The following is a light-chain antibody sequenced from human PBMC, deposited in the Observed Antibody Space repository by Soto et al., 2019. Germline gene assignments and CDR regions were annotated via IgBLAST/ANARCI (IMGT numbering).Light chain of an antibody. CDR1: QSVSSSY. J-gene: IGKJ1*01. Sequence: EIVLTQSPGTLFLSLVEGATLSFRASQSVSSSYLAWYQRKPGQAPRLLIYGASSRATGIPDRFSGSGSGTDFTLTISRLEPEDFAVYYCQHYGASPWTFGQGTKVDIK. V-gene: IGKV3-20*01. CDR3: QHYGASPWT. CDR2: GAS.